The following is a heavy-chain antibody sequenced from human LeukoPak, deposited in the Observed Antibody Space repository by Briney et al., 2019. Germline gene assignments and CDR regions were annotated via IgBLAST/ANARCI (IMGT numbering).Heavy chain of an antibody. J-gene: IGHJ4*01. CDR1: GYSLTSYW. V-gene: IGHV5-51*01. CDR3: VSGDCSSTSCYRYYFDY. Sequence: GESLKISCMGSGYSLTSYWIGWVRQLPGKGLEWMGIIYPGDSDTRYGPSFQGQVTIAADKSISTAYLQWSSLKASDTAMYYCVSGDCSSTSCYRYYFDYWGQEPWSPSPQ. CDR2: IYPGDSDT. D-gene: IGHD2-2*01.